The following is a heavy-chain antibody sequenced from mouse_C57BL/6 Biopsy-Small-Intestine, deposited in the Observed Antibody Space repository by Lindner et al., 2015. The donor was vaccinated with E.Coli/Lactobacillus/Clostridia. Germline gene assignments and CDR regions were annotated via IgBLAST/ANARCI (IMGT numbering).Heavy chain of an antibody. J-gene: IGHJ4*01. D-gene: IGHD3-3*01. CDR1: GYTFTSYY. V-gene: IGHV1-64*01. Sequence: SVKVSCKASGYTFTSYYIHWVRQAPGQGLEWMGIINPSGGSTNYAQKFQGRVTMTRDTSTSTVYMELSSLRTDDTAMYYCAREMMRRQIWQDPNYFDPWGQGTLVTVSS. CDR2: INPSGGST. CDR3: AREMMRRQIWQDPNYFDP.